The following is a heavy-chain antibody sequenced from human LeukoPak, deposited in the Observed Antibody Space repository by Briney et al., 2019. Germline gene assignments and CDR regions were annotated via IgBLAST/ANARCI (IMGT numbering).Heavy chain of an antibody. J-gene: IGHJ6*02. CDR2: INPNSGGT. CDR1: GYTFTGYY. V-gene: IGHV1-2*02. D-gene: IGHD2-15*01. Sequence: ASVKVSCKASGYTFTGYYMHWVRQAPGQGLEWMGWINPNSGGTNYAQKFQGRVTMTSDTSISTAYMELSRLRSDDTAVYYCARDYVGVVAATRYYYGMDVWGQGTTVTVSS. CDR3: ARDYVGVVAATRYYYGMDV.